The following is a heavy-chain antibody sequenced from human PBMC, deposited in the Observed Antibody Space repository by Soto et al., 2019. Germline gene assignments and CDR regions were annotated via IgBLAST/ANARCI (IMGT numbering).Heavy chain of an antibody. CDR3: AREPATAKPEGVDF. CDR2: INHNSGGT. J-gene: IGHJ4*02. Sequence: ASVKVSCKASGYTFSDYYIHWVRHAPGQELEWMGWINHNSGGTKYAPKFQGGVTMTRDTSITTAYMELSRLRSGDTAVYYCAREPATAKPEGVDFWGQGTLVTVSS. V-gene: IGHV1-2*02. CDR1: GYTFSDYY. D-gene: IGHD1-1*01.